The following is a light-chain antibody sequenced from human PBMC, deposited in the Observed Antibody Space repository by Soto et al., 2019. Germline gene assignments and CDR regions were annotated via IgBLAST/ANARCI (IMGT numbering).Light chain of an antibody. Sequence: QSALTQPPSASGTPGQRVTISCSGSSSNIGSKYVYWYQQLPGTAPKLLIYRNNQRPSGVPDRFSGSKSGTSASLAISGLRSEDEADYYCAAWDDSLSGLVVFGGGTKLTVL. J-gene: IGLJ2*01. CDR1: SSNIGSKY. CDR3: AAWDDSLSGLVV. CDR2: RNN. V-gene: IGLV1-47*01.